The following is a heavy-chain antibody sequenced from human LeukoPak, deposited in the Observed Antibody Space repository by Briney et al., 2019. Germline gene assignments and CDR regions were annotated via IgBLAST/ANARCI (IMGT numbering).Heavy chain of an antibody. D-gene: IGHD6-19*01. CDR2: ISGSGGST. CDR3: AKDRRVAVAGEIDY. Sequence: PGGSLRPSCAASGFTFSSYAMSWVRQAPGKGLEWVSAISGSGGSTYYADSVKGRFTISRDNSKNTLYLQMNSLRAEDTAVYYCAKDRRVAVAGEIDYWGQGTLVTVSS. CDR1: GFTFSSYA. V-gene: IGHV3-23*01. J-gene: IGHJ4*02.